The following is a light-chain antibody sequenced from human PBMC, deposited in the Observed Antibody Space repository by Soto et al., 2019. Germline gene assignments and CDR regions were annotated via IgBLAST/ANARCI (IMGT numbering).Light chain of an antibody. Sequence: RASQSISSWLAWYQQKPGKAPKLLIYKASTLKSGVPSRFSGSGYGTAFNLTLRSRHSDYSALPFYQHPRSSSGTFGQGTKVDIK. CDR1: QSISSW. CDR2: KAS. CDR3: QHPRSSSGT. V-gene: IGKV1-5*03. J-gene: IGKJ1*01.